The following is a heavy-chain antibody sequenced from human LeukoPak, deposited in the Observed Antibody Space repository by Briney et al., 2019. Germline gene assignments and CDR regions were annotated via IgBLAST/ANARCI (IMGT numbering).Heavy chain of an antibody. J-gene: IGHJ4*02. D-gene: IGHD2-2*01. Sequence: GGSLRLSCAASGFTFSSYGMHWVRQAPGKGLVWVSRIKGDGISTNYADSVKGRFTISRDNAKNTVYLQMNSLRAEDTAVYYCARGGGVVVPADSPFDYWGQGTLVTVSS. CDR2: IKGDGIST. CDR3: ARGGGVVVPADSPFDY. CDR1: GFTFSSYG. V-gene: IGHV3-74*01.